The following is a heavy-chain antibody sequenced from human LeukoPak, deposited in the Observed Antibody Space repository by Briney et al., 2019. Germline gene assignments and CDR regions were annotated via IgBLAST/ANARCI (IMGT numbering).Heavy chain of an antibody. CDR2: IYYSGST. Sequence: PSETLSLTCTVSGGSISSYYWSWIRQHPGKGLEWIGYIYYSGSTYYNPSLKSRVTISVDTSKNQFSLKLSSVTAADTAVYYCARDSNVVPFDYWGQGTLVTVSS. CDR1: GGSISSYY. V-gene: IGHV4-59*06. D-gene: IGHD2-21*01. CDR3: ARDSNVVPFDY. J-gene: IGHJ4*02.